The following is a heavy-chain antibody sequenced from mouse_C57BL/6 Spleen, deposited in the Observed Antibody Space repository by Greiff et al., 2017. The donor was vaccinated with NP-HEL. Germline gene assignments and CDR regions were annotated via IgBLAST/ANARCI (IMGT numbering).Heavy chain of an antibody. D-gene: IGHD1-1*01. V-gene: IGHV6-3*01. CDR2: IRLKSDNYAT. CDR3: TARYYLRAMDY. CDR1: GFTFSNYW. J-gene: IGHJ4*01. Sequence: EVMLVESGGGLVQPGGSMKLSCVASGFTFSNYWMNWVRQSPEKGLEWVAQIRLKSDNYATHYAESVKGRFTISRDDSKSSVYLQMNNLSAEDTGIYYCTARYYLRAMDYWGQGTSVTVSS.